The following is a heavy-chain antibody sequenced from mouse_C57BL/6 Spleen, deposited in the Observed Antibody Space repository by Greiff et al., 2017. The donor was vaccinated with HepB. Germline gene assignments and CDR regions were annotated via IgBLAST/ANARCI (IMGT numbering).Heavy chain of an antibody. Sequence: EVQVVESGPELVKPGASVKISCKASGYSFTGYYMHWVKQSHGNILDWIGYIYPYNGVSSYNQKFKGKATLTVDKSSSTAYMELRSLTSEDSAVYYCARGGELGRGGFAYWGQGTLVTVSA. CDR3: ARGGELGRGGFAY. V-gene: IGHV1-31*01. CDR2: IYPYNGVS. J-gene: IGHJ3*01. D-gene: IGHD4-1*01. CDR1: GYSFTGYY.